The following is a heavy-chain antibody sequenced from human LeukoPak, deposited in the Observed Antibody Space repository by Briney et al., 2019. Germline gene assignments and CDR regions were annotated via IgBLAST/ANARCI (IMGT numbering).Heavy chain of an antibody. CDR2: INGGNGNT. CDR1: GYTFSSYA. D-gene: IGHD3-9*01. J-gene: IGHJ4*02. Sequence: GASVKVSCKASGYTFSSYAIHWVRQAPGQRLEWMGWINGGNGNTKYSQKFQGRVTITRNTSASTAYMELSSLRSEDTAVYYCATRLDILTGYYGDFDYWGQGTLVTVSS. CDR3: ATRLDILTGYYGDFDY. V-gene: IGHV1-3*01.